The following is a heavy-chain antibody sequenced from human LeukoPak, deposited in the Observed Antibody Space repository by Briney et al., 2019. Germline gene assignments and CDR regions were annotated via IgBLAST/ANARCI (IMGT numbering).Heavy chain of an antibody. CDR3: ARGLVGATHFDY. Sequence: PSETLSLTCAVSGGSISSSNWWSWVRQPPGKGLEWIGEIYHSGSTNYNPSLKSRVTISVDTSKNQFSLKLSSVTAADTAVYYCARGLVGATHFDYWGQGTLVTVSS. V-gene: IGHV4-4*02. CDR2: IYHSGST. D-gene: IGHD1-26*01. J-gene: IGHJ4*02. CDR1: GGSISSSNW.